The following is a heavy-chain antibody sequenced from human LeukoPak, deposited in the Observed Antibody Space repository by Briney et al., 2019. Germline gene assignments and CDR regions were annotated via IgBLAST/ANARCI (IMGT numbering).Heavy chain of an antibody. CDR3: ARRRLVDYYYGMDV. CDR2: IYSGGST. J-gene: IGHJ6*02. D-gene: IGHD6-19*01. Sequence: PGGSLRLSCAASGFTVSSNYMSWVRQAPGKGLEWVSVIYSGGSTYYADSVKGRFTISRDNSKNTLYLQMNSLRAEDTAVYYCARRRLVDYYYGMDVWGQGTTVTVSS. V-gene: IGHV3-53*01. CDR1: GFTVSSNY.